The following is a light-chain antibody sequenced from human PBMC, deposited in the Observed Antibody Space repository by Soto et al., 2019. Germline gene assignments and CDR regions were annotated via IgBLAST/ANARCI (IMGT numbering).Light chain of an antibody. CDR2: GNT. J-gene: IGLJ2*01. V-gene: IGLV1-40*01. CDR3: QSYDTRLSVV. Sequence: QSVLTQPPSVSGAPGQRVTISCIGSSSNIGAGYDVHWYQQLPGTAPKLLIYGNTNRPSGVPDRFSGSKSGSSASLAITGLQADDEADYYCQSYDTRLSVVFGGGTKVTVL. CDR1: SSNIGAGYD.